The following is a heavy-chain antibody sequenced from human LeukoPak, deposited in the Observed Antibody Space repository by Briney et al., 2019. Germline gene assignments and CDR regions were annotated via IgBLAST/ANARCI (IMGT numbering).Heavy chain of an antibody. D-gene: IGHD1-26*01. CDR1: GFTFSSYS. CDR3: ARDRMGATYYFDY. CDR2: ISSSSSYI. J-gene: IGHJ4*02. Sequence: GGSLRLSCAASGFTFSSYSMNWVRQAPGKGLEWVSSISSSSSYIYYADSVKGRFTISRDNAKNSLYLQMNSLRAEDAAVYYCARDRMGATYYFDYWGQGTLVTVSS. V-gene: IGHV3-21*01.